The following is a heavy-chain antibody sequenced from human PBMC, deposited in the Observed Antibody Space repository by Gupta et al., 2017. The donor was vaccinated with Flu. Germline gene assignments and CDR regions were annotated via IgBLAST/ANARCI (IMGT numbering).Heavy chain of an antibody. V-gene: IGHV1-2*02. J-gene: IGHJ4*02. CDR1: GDSFTDYY. CDR3: VRMTPAGIN. CDR2: ISPYNGDT. Sequence: SCKVSGDSFTDYYRNWVRQAPGQGPEWMGWISPYNGDTKYAQKFQGRVTMTRDKSFNTAYLDLTRLTSADTAVYYCVRMTPAGINWGQGALVTVSS.